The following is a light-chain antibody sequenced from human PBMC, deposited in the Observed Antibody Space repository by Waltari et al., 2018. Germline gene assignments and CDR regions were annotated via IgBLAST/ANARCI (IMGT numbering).Light chain of an antibody. J-gene: IGLJ2*01. Sequence: QSVLTQPPSVSAAPGQKVTISCSGSASNIGNSYVSWYQQFPGAAPKVLIYGNDKRTTGIPDRFSGSKSGTSATLDSTELQTGDEADYYCGTWDNTLSAVFGGGTKVTVL. CDR2: GND. V-gene: IGLV1-51*02. CDR1: ASNIGNSY. CDR3: GTWDNTLSAV.